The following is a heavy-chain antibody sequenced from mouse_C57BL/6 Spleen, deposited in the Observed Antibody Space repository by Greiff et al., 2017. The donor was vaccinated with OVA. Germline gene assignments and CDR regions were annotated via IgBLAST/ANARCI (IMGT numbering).Heavy chain of an antibody. CDR2: IDPENGDT. D-gene: IGHD1-1*01. V-gene: IGHV14-4*01. J-gene: IGHJ3*01. Sequence: VQLQQSGAELVRPGASVKLSCTASGFNITDDYMHWVKQRPEQGLEWIGWIDPENGDTEYASKFQGKATITADTSSNTAYLQLSSLTSEDTAVYYCTTGYGSSPAWFAYWGQGTLVTVSA. CDR1: GFNITDDY. CDR3: TTGYGSSPAWFAY.